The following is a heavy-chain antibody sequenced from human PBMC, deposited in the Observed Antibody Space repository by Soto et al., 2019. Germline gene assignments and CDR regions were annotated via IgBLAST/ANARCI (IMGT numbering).Heavy chain of an antibody. J-gene: IGHJ5*02. D-gene: IGHD6-13*01. CDR2: IHPDSSAI. CDR1: GFTFSSYN. Sequence: HRGSLRLSCAASGFTFSSYNMNWVRQAPGKGLEWLSYIHPDSSAIYYADSVKGRFTISRDNAKSSLYLRMNSLRAEDTAIDFCARGYYSSWLHRWGQGTLVTVSS. CDR3: ARGYYSSWLHR. V-gene: IGHV3-48*01.